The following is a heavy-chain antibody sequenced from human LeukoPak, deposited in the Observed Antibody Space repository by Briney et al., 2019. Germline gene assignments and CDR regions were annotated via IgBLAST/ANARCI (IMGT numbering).Heavy chain of an antibody. V-gene: IGHV3-74*03. CDR1: GLTFSSYW. CDR3: ARGGVYGSFDY. J-gene: IGHJ4*02. CDR2: INTAGSGT. Sequence: GGSLRLSCAASGLTFSSYWMHWVRQAPGKGLVWVSQINTAGSGTMYADFVKGRFTISRDNAKDTLYLQMNSLRAEDTAVYYCARGGVYGSFDYWGQGTLVTVSS. D-gene: IGHD1-26*01.